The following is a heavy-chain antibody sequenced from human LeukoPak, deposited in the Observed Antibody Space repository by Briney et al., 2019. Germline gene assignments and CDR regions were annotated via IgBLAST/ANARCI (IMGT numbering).Heavy chain of an antibody. J-gene: IGHJ4*02. V-gene: IGHV4-4*02. CDR3: ARVGGLDTAMVTVDY. D-gene: IGHD5-18*01. CDR1: GFTFSSYEM. CDR2: IYHSGST. Sequence: GSLRLSCAASGFTFSSYEMNWVRQAPGKGLEWIGEIYHSGSTNYNPSLKSRVTISVDKSKNQFSLKLSSVTAADTAVYYCARVGGLDTAMVTVDYWGQGTLVTVSS.